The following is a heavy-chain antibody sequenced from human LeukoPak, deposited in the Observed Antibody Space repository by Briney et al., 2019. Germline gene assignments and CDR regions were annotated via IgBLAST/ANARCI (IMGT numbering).Heavy chain of an antibody. CDR2: IYYSGST. CDR1: GGSISSYY. CDR3: ARNPTSGSYYFDY. D-gene: IGHD1-26*01. Sequence: SETLSLTCTVSGGSISSYYWSWIRQPPGKGLEWIGYIYYSGSTNYNPSLKSRVTISVDTSKNQFSLKLSSVTAADTAVYYCARNPTSGSYYFDYWGQGTLVTVSS. V-gene: IGHV4-59*01. J-gene: IGHJ4*02.